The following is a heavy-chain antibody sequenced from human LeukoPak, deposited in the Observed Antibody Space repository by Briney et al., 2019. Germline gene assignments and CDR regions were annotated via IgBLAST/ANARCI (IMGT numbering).Heavy chain of an antibody. V-gene: IGHV3-15*01. Sequence: GGSVTLLCAASGLTFSNAWMSWVRQGPGEGREWVGCIRRSADGETVDYAAPVKDRFTISRDDSQNTLYLQMNRLKTDDTGVYYCTTDPTPYGENSWYFDLWGRGTLVIVSS. CDR3: TTDPTPYGENSWYFDL. D-gene: IGHD4-17*01. CDR1: GLTFSNAW. J-gene: IGHJ2*01. CDR2: IRRSADGETV.